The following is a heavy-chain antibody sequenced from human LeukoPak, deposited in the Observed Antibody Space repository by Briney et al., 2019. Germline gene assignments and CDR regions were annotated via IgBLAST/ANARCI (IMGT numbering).Heavy chain of an antibody. Sequence: ASVKVSCKASGYTFTSYYMHWVRQAPGQGLEWMGIINPSGGSTSYAQKFQGRVTMTRDMSTSTVYMELSSLRSEDTAVYYCARDPGLHYFDYWSQGTLVTVSS. CDR2: INPSGGST. J-gene: IGHJ4*02. V-gene: IGHV1-46*01. D-gene: IGHD5-12*01. CDR1: GYTFTSYY. CDR3: ARDPGLHYFDY.